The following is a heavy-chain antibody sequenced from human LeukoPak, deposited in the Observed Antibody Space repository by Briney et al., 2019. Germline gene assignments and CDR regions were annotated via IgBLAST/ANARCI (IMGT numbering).Heavy chain of an antibody. J-gene: IGHJ5*02. V-gene: IGHV3-20*04. D-gene: IGHD5-18*01. CDR3: ARDRGYSYGYGEGWIDR. CDR2: INWNGGST. Sequence: GGSLRLSCAASGFTFDDYGMSWVRQAPGKGLEWVSGINWNGGSTGYADSVKGRFTISRDKAKNSLYLQMNSLRAEDTAVYFCARDRGYSYGYGEGWIDRWREGSLVTASS. CDR1: GFTFDDYG.